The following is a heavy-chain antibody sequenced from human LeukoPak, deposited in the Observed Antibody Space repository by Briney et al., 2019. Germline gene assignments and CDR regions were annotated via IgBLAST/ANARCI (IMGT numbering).Heavy chain of an antibody. CDR1: GFTFSIYA. Sequence: GGSLRLSCAASGFTFSIYAVSWVRQAPGKGLEWVSAISGSGASTYYADSVKGRFTISRDNSKNTLYLQMNSLRAEDTAVYYCAKVQTRYCSGGSCYFDYWGQGTLVTVSS. V-gene: IGHV3-23*01. J-gene: IGHJ4*02. D-gene: IGHD2-15*01. CDR2: ISGSGAST. CDR3: AKVQTRYCSGGSCYFDY.